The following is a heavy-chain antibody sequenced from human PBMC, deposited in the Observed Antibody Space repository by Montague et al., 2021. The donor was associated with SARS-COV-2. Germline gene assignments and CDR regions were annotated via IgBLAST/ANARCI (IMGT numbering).Heavy chain of an antibody. CDR2: ILHSGST. Sequence: SETLSLTCAVSGGSISGSNWWTWLRQPPGKRLEWIGEILHSGSTNYISSLKSRVTISVDKSKNQFSLKLTSLTAADTAVYYCARDCRGAYNFFDPWGQGALVTVSS. J-gene: IGHJ5*02. V-gene: IGHV4-4*02. CDR3: ARDCRGAYNFFDP. CDR1: GGSISGSNW. D-gene: IGHD4/OR15-4a*01.